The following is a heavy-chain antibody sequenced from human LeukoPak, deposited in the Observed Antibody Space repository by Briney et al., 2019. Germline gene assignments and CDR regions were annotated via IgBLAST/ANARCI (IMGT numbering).Heavy chain of an antibody. V-gene: IGHV3-15*01. Sequence: GGSLRLSCAASGFTFSSYAMSWVRQAPGKGLEWVGRIKSKTDGGTTDYAAPVKGRFTISRDDSKSTLYLQMNSLKTEDTAVYYCTTGAYCSSTSCRYYYGMDVWGQGTTVTVSS. D-gene: IGHD2-2*01. CDR1: GFTFSSYA. CDR2: IKSKTDGGTT. CDR3: TTGAYCSSTSCRYYYGMDV. J-gene: IGHJ6*02.